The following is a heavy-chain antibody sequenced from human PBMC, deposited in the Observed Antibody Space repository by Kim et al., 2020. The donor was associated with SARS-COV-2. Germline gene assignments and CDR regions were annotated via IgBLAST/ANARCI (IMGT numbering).Heavy chain of an antibody. CDR1: GFTFSSYA. CDR2: ISGSGGST. V-gene: IGHV3-23*01. D-gene: IGHD6-19*01. Sequence: GGSLRLSCAASGFTFSSYAMSWVRQAPGKGLGWVSAISGSGGSTYYADSVKGRFTISRDNSKNTLYLQMNSLRAEDTAVYYCAKDATRGAVVINWFDPWGQGTLVTVSA. CDR3: AKDATRGAVVINWFDP. J-gene: IGHJ5*02.